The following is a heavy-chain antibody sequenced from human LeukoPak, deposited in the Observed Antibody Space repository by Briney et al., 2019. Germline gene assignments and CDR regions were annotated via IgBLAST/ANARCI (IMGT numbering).Heavy chain of an antibody. CDR1: GGSISSGGYY. CDR2: IYYSGST. CDR3: ARTTYYYDSSGLPSYLDY. V-gene: IGHV4-31*03. J-gene: IGHJ4*02. Sequence: SETLSLTCTVSGGSISSGGYYWSWIRQHPGKGLEWIGYIYYSGSTYYNPSLKSRVTISVDTSKNQFSLKLSSVTAADTAVYYCARTTYYYDSSGLPSYLDYWGQGTLVTVSS. D-gene: IGHD3-22*01.